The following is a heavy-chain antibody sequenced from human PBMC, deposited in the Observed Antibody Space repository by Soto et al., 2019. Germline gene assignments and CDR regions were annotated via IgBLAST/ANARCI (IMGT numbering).Heavy chain of an antibody. Sequence: QLQLQESGPGLVKPSETLSLTCTVSGGSISSSSYYWGWIRQPPGKGLEWIGSIYYSGSTYYNPSPKSRVTISVATSKNQFSLKLSSVPAAATAVYYCARRAVYDSSGPYYFDYWGQGTLVTVSS. J-gene: IGHJ4*02. D-gene: IGHD3-22*01. CDR1: GGSISSSSYY. CDR2: IYYSGST. V-gene: IGHV4-39*01. CDR3: ARRAVYDSSGPYYFDY.